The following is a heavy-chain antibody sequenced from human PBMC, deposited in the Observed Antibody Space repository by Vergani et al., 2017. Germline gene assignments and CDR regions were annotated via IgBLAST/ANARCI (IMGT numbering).Heavy chain of an antibody. Sequence: QVQLQESGPGLVKPSETLSLTCTVSGGSISSYYWSWIRQPPGKGLEWIGYIYYSGSTNYNPSLKSRVTISVDTSKNQFSLMLSSVTAADTAVYYCARGFVGNSRPRLYYYYYMDVWGK. D-gene: IGHD3-16*01. V-gene: IGHV4-59*01. CDR3: ARGFVGNSRPRLYYYYYMDV. CDR1: GGSISSYY. J-gene: IGHJ6*03. CDR2: IYYSGST.